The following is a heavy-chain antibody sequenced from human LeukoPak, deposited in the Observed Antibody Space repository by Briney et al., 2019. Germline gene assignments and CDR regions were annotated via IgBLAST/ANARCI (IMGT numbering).Heavy chain of an antibody. V-gene: IGHV3-64*01. J-gene: IGHJ4*02. Sequence: GGSLRLSCAASGFTFSTYAMHWVRQTPGKGLEYVSAISTNGGGTYYANSVKGRFTISRDDSKNTLYLQMGSLRAEDMAVYYCARYCSGVSCYSGYDYWGQGTLVTVSS. D-gene: IGHD2-15*01. CDR3: ARYCSGVSCYSGYDY. CDR1: GFTFSTYA. CDR2: ISTNGGGT.